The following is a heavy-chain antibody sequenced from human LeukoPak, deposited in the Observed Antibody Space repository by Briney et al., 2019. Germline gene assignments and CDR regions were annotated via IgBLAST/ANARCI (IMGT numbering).Heavy chain of an antibody. CDR3: ARAPAGCGGNCPFDS. CDR2: MYTDGDT. D-gene: IGHD2-21*02. CDR1: GPFISVYW. Sequence: SETLSLMCDLSGPFISVYWSSWIRQPGGGGLEWRGLMYTDGDTNYNPALKSRVTVSVDTSKKLFSLKLFSVTAADTGVYYCARAPAGCGGNCPFDSWGEGTLVTVSS. V-gene: IGHV4-4*07. J-gene: IGHJ4*02.